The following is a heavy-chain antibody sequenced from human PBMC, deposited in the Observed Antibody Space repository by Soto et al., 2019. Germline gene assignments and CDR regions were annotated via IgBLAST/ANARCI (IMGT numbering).Heavy chain of an antibody. CDR1: GYTFTRYG. V-gene: IGHV1-18*01. J-gene: IGHJ6*02. D-gene: IGHD3-16*01. Sequence: HVQLVQSGAEVKNPGASVKGSCKASGYTFTRYGIGWARQAPGQGLEWMGWINTYNGNTNYAQNVQGTVTLTTDTSTITAYMELRSLRSNDTAIYYCAMVDVYVTPSPQDVWGQGTTVIVSS. CDR3: AMVDVYVTPSPQDV. CDR2: INTYNGNT.